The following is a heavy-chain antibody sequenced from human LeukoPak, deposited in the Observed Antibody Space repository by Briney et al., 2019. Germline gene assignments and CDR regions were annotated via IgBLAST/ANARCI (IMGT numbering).Heavy chain of an antibody. CDR3: AGGSSWYFDY. V-gene: IGHV4-59*01. D-gene: IGHD6-13*01. Sequence: SETLSLTCSVSGGSISSYYWSWIRQPPGKGLEWIGYIYYSGSTNYNPSPKSRVTISVDTSKNQFSLKLSSVTAADTAVYYCAGGSSWYFDYWGQGTLVTVSS. J-gene: IGHJ4*02. CDR2: IYYSGST. CDR1: GGSISSYY.